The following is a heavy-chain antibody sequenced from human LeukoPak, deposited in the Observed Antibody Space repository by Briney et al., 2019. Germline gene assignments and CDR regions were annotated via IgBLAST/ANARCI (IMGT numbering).Heavy chain of an antibody. V-gene: IGHV1-18*01. CDR1: GYTFTSYG. CDR2: ISAYNGNT. Sequence: ASVKVSCKASGYTFTSYGISWVRQAPGQGLEWMGWISAYNGNTNYAQKLQGRVTMTTDTSTSTAYMELRSLRSDDTAVYCCARDYPRIAVAGIMDYYYYGMDVWGQGTTVTVSS. CDR3: ARDYPRIAVAGIMDYYYYGMDV. J-gene: IGHJ6*02. D-gene: IGHD6-19*01.